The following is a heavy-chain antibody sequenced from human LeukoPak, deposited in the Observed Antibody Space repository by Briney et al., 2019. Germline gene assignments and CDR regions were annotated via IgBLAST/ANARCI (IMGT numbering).Heavy chain of an antibody. CDR2: ISYDGSNK. J-gene: IGHJ6*03. CDR3: ARARYYYMDV. V-gene: IGHV3-30*01. Sequence: PGGSLRLSCAASRFTFSSYAMHWVRQAPGKGLEWVAVISYDGSNKYYADSVKGRFTISRDNSKNTLYLQMNSLRAEDTAVYYCARARYYYMDVWGKGTTVTVSS. CDR1: RFTFSSYA.